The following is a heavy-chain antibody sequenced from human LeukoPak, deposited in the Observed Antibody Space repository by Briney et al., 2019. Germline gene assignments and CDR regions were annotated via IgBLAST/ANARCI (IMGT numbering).Heavy chain of an antibody. CDR2: IKSKTDGGTT. CDR3: TTKEWELIWNDY. J-gene: IGHJ4*02. CDR1: GFTVSDNY. D-gene: IGHD1-26*01. Sequence: PGGSLRLSCAASGFTVSDNYMSWVRQAPGKGLEWVGRIKSKTDGGTTDYAAPVKGRFTISRDDSKNTLYLQMNSLKTEDTAVYYCTTKEWELIWNDYWGQGTLVTVSS. V-gene: IGHV3-15*01.